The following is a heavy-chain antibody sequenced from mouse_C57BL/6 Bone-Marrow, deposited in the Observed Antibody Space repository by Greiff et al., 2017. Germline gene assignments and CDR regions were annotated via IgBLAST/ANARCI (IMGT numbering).Heavy chain of an antibody. CDR3: ARGAGGYDEGFYCDY. CDR1: GYTFTSYG. V-gene: IGHV1-81*01. D-gene: IGHD2-12*01. J-gene: IGHJ2*01. Sequence: QVQLKQSGAELARPGASVKLSCKASGYTFTSYGISWVTQRTGQGLEWIGEISPRSGNTYYNEKFKGKATLTADKSSSTAYMELRSLTSEDAAVYFGARGAGGYDEGFYCDYWGQGTTLTVSS. CDR2: ISPRSGNT.